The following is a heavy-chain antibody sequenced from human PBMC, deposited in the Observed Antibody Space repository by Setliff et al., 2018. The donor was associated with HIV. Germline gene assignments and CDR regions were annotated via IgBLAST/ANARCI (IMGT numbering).Heavy chain of an antibody. Sequence: ASVKVSCKASGYTLTTYGISWVRQTPGQGPEWMGWINTETGKPMYAQGFRGRLVFSLDTSVNTAYLQINSLKAEDTAMYYCARVGSYWSTFDYWGQGALVTVSS. CDR1: GYTLTTYG. CDR2: INTETGKP. V-gene: IGHV7-4-1*02. D-gene: IGHD2-8*02. CDR3: ARVGSYWSTFDY. J-gene: IGHJ4*02.